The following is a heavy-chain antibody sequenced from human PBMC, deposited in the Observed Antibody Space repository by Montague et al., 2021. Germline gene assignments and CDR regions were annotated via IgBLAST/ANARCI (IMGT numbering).Heavy chain of an antibody. D-gene: IGHD3-10*01. CDR1: GGSLSEYY. J-gene: IGHJ4*02. V-gene: IGHV4-34*01. Sequence: SETLSLTCGVYGGSLSEYYWTWIRQSPEKGLEWIGEVRHIGSTNYNPSFKSRVTMSVDKSKNQFSLKLRSVTAADTAVYYCASDRGPFDYWGQGTVVTVSS. CDR3: ASDRGPFDY. CDR2: VRHIGST.